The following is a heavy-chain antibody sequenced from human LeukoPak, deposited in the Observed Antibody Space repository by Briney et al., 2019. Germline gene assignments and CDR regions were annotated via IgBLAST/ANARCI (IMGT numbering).Heavy chain of an antibody. CDR2: ISSSSSYI. J-gene: IGHJ4*02. CDR3: AREMKVSIAVAALAY. Sequence: GGSLRLSCAASGFTFSSYSMNWVRQAPGKGLEWVSSISSSSSYIYYADSVKGRFTISRDNAKNSLYLQMNSLRAEDTAVYYCAREMKVSIAVAALAYWGQGTLVTVSS. D-gene: IGHD6-19*01. CDR1: GFTFSSYS. V-gene: IGHV3-21*01.